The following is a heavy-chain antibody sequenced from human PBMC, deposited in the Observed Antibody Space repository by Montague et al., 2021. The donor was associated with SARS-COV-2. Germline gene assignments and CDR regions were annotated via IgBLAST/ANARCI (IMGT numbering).Heavy chain of an antibody. V-gene: IGHV2-5*02. Sequence: PALVKPTQTLTLTCTFSGFSLSTDGVGVGWIRQPPGKALEWLALIYWDDDKRYRPGLQSRLTITKDTSKNQVVLTMTNMDPVDTGTYYCAHRRRNYGMDVWGQGTTVTVSS. CDR2: IYWDDDK. J-gene: IGHJ6*02. CDR1: GFSLSTDGVG. CDR3: AHRRRNYGMDV.